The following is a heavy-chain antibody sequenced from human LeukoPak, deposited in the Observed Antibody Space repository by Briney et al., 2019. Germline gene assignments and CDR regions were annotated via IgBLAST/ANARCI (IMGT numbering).Heavy chain of an antibody. J-gene: IGHJ4*02. V-gene: IGHV1-2*02. CDR1: GYIFSGYY. CDR3: ARDLGDGNGMGNYYFDY. CDR2: SNPNGGGT. D-gene: IGHD2-8*01. Sequence: GASVKVSCKASGYIFSGYYMHWLRQAPGQGLEWMGWSNPNGGGTNSAQKFQGRVTMTRDTSINTVYMELNSLRSDDTAVYYCARDLGDGNGMGNYYFDYWGQGTLVTVSS.